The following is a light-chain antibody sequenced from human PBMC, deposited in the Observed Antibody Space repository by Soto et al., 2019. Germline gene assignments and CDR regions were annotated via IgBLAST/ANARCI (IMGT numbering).Light chain of an antibody. CDR1: QSISSW. CDR2: DAS. Sequence: DIQMTQSPSTLSASVGDRVTITCRASQSISSWLAWYQQKPGKAPNLLIYDASSLESEVPSRFSGSGSGTEFTLTISNLQPDDFATYYCQQYNSYPWTFGQGTKVEIK. J-gene: IGKJ1*01. CDR3: QQYNSYPWT. V-gene: IGKV1-5*01.